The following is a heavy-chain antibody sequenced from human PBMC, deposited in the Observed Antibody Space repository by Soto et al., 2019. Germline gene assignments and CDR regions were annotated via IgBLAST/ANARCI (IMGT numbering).Heavy chain of an antibody. D-gene: IGHD4-4*01. CDR2: IWYDGSSQ. J-gene: IGHJ6*02. V-gene: IGHV3-30*02. CDR1: GFTFRNSG. CDR3: ARDMDSNYDGMDV. Sequence: PGGSLRLSCEASGFTFRNSGMEWIRQAPGKGLEWVARIWYDGSSQYYADSVKGRFTISRDNSKNTLYMEMNSVRVEDTAVYYCARDMDSNYDGMDVWGQGTTATVSS.